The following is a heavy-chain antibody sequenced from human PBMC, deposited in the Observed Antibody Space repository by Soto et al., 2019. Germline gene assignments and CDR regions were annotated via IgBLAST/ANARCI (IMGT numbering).Heavy chain of an antibody. CDR3: ARHVQSSWERYYYYGMDV. V-gene: IGHV4-39*01. J-gene: IGHJ6*02. CDR2: IYYSGST. Sequence: SETLSLTCTVSGGSISSSSYYWGWIRQPPGKGLEWIGSIYYSGSTHYNPSLKSRVTISVDTSKNQFSLKLSSVTAADTAVYYCARHVQSSWERYYYYGMDVWGQGTTVTVSS. CDR1: GGSISSSSYY. D-gene: IGHD6-13*01.